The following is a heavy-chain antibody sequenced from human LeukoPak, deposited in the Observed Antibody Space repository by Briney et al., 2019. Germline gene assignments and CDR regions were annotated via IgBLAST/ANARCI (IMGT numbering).Heavy chain of an antibody. Sequence: ASVKVSCXASGYTFTSYGISWVRQARGQGLEWMAWISAYNGNTNYAQKLQGRVTMTTDTSTSTAYMELRSLRSDDTAVNYCARKMATTGETDYWGQGTLVTVSS. D-gene: IGHD5-24*01. CDR2: ISAYNGNT. CDR3: ARKMATTGETDY. CDR1: GYTFTSYG. J-gene: IGHJ4*02. V-gene: IGHV1-18*01.